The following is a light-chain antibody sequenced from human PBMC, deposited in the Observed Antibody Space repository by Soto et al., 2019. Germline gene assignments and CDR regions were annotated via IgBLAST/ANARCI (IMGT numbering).Light chain of an antibody. CDR3: QQYYNWLT. V-gene: IGKV3-15*01. J-gene: IGKJ4*01. CDR1: QSVSNN. Sequence: EIVLTQSPGTLSLSPGERATLSCRASQSVSNNYLAWYQQKPGQAPRLLIYDASTRATDIPARFSGSGSGTEFTLTISSLQSEDFAVYYCQQYYNWLTFGGGTKVDIK. CDR2: DAS.